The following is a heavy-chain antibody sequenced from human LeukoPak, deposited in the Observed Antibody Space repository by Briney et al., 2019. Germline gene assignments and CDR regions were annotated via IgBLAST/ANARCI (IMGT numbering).Heavy chain of an antibody. CDR2: ISYDGGNK. CDR1: GFTFSSYA. V-gene: IGHV3-30-3*01. J-gene: IGHJ6*02. D-gene: IGHD4-17*01. CDR3: ARGGRGDEDFYYYYGMDV. Sequence: PGGSLRLSCAASGFTFSSYAMHWVRQAPGKGLEWVAVISYDGGNKYYADSVKGRFTISRDNSKNTLYLQMNSLRAEDTAVYYCARGGRGDEDFYYYYGMDVWGQGTTVTVSS.